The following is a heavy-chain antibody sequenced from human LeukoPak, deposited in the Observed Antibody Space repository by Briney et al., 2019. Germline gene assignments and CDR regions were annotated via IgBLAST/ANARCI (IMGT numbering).Heavy chain of an antibody. CDR1: SGSISGYY. Sequence: PSETLSLTCTVSSGSISGYYWNWLRQPPGKGLEWIGCIYYSGSTNYNPSLKSRVSISVDTSKDQFSLKLSSVTAADTAVYYCARVPLSDWYFDLWGRGTLVTVSS. J-gene: IGHJ2*01. CDR2: IYYSGST. CDR3: ARVPLSDWYFDL. V-gene: IGHV4-59*01.